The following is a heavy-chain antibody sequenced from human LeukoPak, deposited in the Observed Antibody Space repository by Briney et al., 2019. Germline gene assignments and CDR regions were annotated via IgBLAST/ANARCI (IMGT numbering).Heavy chain of an antibody. Sequence: PGGSLRLSCAASGFTVSSNYMSWVRQAPGKGLVWVSRINGDGTNIRYADSVKGRFTISRDNAKSTLFLEMNSLRVEDTAVYYCYGSGSYWDFDHWGHGTLVTVSS. J-gene: IGHJ4*01. D-gene: IGHD3-10*01. CDR2: INGDGTNI. V-gene: IGHV3-74*01. CDR3: YGSGSYWDFDH. CDR1: GFTVSSNY.